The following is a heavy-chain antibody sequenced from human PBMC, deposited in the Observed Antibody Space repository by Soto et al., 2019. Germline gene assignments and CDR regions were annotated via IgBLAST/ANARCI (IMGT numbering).Heavy chain of an antibody. CDR1: GGSFSGYY. V-gene: IGHV4-34*01. D-gene: IGHD6-19*01. CDR3: ARGVQSDY. CDR2: INNSGST. J-gene: IGHJ4*02. Sequence: SETLSLTCAVYGGSFSGYYWSWIRQPPGKGLEWIGEINNSGSTNYNPSLKSRVTISVDTSKNQFSLKLSSVTAADTAVYYCARGVQSDYWGQGTLVTVSS.